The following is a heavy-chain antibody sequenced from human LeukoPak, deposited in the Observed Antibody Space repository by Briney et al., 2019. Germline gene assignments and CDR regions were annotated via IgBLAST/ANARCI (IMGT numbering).Heavy chain of an antibody. CDR1: GDSISSYY. D-gene: IGHD1-1*01. J-gene: IGHJ4*02. CDR2: IYYSGNT. Sequence: SETLSLTCTVSGDSISSYYWTRIRQPPGKGLDWIGYIYYSGNTNYNPSLKSRVTISLDTSKNQFSLKLTSVTAADTAIYYCARRTAKTPNYFDYWGQGALVTVSS. V-gene: IGHV4-59*08. CDR3: ARRTAKTPNYFDY.